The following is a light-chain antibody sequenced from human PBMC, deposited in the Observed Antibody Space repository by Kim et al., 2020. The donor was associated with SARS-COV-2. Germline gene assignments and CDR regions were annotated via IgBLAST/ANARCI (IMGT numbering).Light chain of an antibody. CDR3: LSRLTTAPLRL. CDR1: SSDVGTYNL. Sequence: QSALTQPASVSGSPGQSITISCTGTSSDVGTYNLVSWYQQYPGKAPKLIIYEVNKRPSGISDRFSGSKSDNTASLTISGLQAEDEADYYCLSRLTTAPLRLFGGGTKLTVL. J-gene: IGLJ3*02. CDR2: EVN. V-gene: IGLV2-23*02.